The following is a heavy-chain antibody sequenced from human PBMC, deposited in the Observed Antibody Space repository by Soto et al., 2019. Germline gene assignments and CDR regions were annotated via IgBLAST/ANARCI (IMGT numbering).Heavy chain of an antibody. J-gene: IGHJ4*02. CDR1: GFTFSGSA. CDR3: TSLDYDILTGYIY. Sequence: GSQRLSCAASGFTFSGSAMHWVRQASGKGLEWVGRIRSKANSYATAYAASVKGRFTISRDDSKNTAYLQMNSLKTEDTAVYYCTSLDYDILTGYIYWGQGTLVTVSS. D-gene: IGHD3-9*01. CDR2: IRSKANSYAT. V-gene: IGHV3-73*01.